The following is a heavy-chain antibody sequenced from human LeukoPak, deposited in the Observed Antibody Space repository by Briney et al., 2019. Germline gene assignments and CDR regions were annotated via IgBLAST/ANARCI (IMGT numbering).Heavy chain of an antibody. D-gene: IGHD3-10*01. CDR1: GGSISSYY. CDR2: IYTSGST. Sequence: SETLSLTCTVPGGSISSYYWSWIRQPAGKGLEWIGRIYTSGSTNYNPSLKSRVTISVDTSKNQFSLKLSSVTAADTAVYYCARGQAMVRGVIILSWGQGTLVTVSS. V-gene: IGHV4-4*07. J-gene: IGHJ4*02. CDR3: ARGQAMVRGVIILS.